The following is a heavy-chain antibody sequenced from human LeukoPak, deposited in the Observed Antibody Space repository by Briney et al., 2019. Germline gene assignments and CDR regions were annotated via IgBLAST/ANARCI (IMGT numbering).Heavy chain of an antibody. CDR3: ARDTRSSGWYPEGIHYYYYYGMDV. CDR1: GFTVSSNY. D-gene: IGHD6-19*01. J-gene: IGHJ6*02. CDR2: IYSGGST. V-gene: IGHV3-53*01. Sequence: GGSLRLSCAASGFTVSSNYMSWVRQAPGKGLEWVSVIYSGGSTYYADSVKGRFTISRDNSKNTLYLQMNSLRAEDTAVYYCARDTRSSGWYPEGIHYYYYYGMDVWGQGTTVTVSS.